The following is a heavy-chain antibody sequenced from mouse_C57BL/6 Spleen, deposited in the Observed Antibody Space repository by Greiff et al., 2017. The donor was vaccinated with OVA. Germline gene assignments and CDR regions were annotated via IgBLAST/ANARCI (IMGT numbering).Heavy chain of an antibody. Sequence: VQLQQPGAELVKPGASVKLSCKASGYTFTSYWMQWVKQRPGQGLEWIGEIDPSDSYTNYNQKFKGKATLTVDTSSSTAYMQLSSLTSEDSAVYYCARFYLYAMDYWGQGTSVTVSS. CDR1: GYTFTSYW. CDR3: ARFYLYAMDY. J-gene: IGHJ4*01. D-gene: IGHD5-5*01. CDR2: IDPSDSYT. V-gene: IGHV1-50*01.